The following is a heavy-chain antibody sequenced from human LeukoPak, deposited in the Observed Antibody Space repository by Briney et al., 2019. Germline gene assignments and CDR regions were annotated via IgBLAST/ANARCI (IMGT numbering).Heavy chain of an antibody. CDR3: ARGNYNWFDP. CDR2: ISSSGSTI. D-gene: IGHD1-7*01. Sequence: GGSLRLSCAASGFTFSRYAMNWVRQAPGKGLEWVSYISSSGSTIYYADSVKGRFTISRDNAKNSLYLQMNSLRAEDTAVYYCARGNYNWFDPWGQGTLVTVSS. CDR1: GFTFSRYA. J-gene: IGHJ5*02. V-gene: IGHV3-48*04.